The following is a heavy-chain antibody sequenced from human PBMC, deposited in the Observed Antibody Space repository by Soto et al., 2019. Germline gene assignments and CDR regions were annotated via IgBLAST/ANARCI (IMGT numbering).Heavy chain of an antibody. D-gene: IGHD6-13*01. J-gene: IGHJ6*03. CDR3: AKDDGQHPYYYMDV. V-gene: IGHV3-9*01. CDR2: ISWNSGSI. CDR1: GFTFDDYA. Sequence: SLRLSCAASGFTFDDYAMHWVQQAPGKGLEWVSGISWNSGSIGYADSVKGRFTISRDNAKNSLYLQMNSLRAEDTALYYCAKDDGQHPYYYMDVWGKGTTVTVSS.